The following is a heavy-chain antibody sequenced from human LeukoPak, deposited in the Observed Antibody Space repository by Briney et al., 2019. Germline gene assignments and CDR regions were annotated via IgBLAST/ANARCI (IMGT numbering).Heavy chain of an antibody. CDR3: ARAFSWDAFDI. V-gene: IGHV4-30-4*01. J-gene: IGHJ3*02. CDR2: ISYSGTT. Sequence: SETLSLTCAVSGGSFSSGDYFWSWIRQPPGKGLEWIGYISYSGTTHYNPSLKSRATISVDKSKNQFSLKLSSVTAADTAVYYCARAFSWDAFDIWGQGTMVTVSS. D-gene: IGHD6-6*01. CDR1: GGSFSSGDYF.